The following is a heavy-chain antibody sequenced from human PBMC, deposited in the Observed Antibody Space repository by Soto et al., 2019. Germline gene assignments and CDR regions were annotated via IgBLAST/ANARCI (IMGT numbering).Heavy chain of an antibody. CDR2: IYYSGST. D-gene: IGHD3-9*01. Sequence: QLQLQESGPGLVKPSETLSLTCTVSGGSISSSSYYWGWIRQPPGKGLEWIGSIYYSGSTYYNPSLKSRVTISVDTSKNQFSLYLSSVTAADTAVYYCARAYILTGYLFDPWGQGTLVTVSS. CDR1: GGSISSSSYY. V-gene: IGHV4-39*01. J-gene: IGHJ5*02. CDR3: ARAYILTGYLFDP.